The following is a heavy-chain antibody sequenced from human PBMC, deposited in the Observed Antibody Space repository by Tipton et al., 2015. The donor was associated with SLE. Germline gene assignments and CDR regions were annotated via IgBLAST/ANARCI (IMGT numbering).Heavy chain of an antibody. J-gene: IGHJ6*02. CDR2: ISYDGSNK. CDR1: GFTFSSYA. CDR3: ARDLDSYYGMDV. D-gene: IGHD3-9*01. Sequence: SLRLSCAASGFTFSSYAMHWVRQAPGKGLEWVAVISYDGSNKYYADSVKGRFTISRDNSKNTLYLQMNSLRAEDTAVYYCARDLDSYYGMDVWGQGTPVPVSS. V-gene: IGHV3-30*04.